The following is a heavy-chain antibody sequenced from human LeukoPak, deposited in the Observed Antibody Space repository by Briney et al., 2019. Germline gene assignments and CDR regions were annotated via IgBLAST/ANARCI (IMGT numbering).Heavy chain of an antibody. J-gene: IGHJ6*03. CDR2: ISGSGYYT. Sequence: GGSLRLSGEASGSGFTFGNFGMSWVRQAPGKGLEWLSGISGSGYYTYYADSVKGRFTISRDNSKNTVYIQMNSLRAEDTAVYYCAKDGSWGDYYFYFYMDVWGKGTTVTVSS. D-gene: IGHD3-16*01. V-gene: IGHV3-23*01. CDR3: AKDGSWGDYYFYFYMDV. CDR1: GSGFTFGNFG.